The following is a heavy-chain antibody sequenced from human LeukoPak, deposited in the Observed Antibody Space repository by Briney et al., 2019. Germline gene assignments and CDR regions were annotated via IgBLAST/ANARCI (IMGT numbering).Heavy chain of an antibody. V-gene: IGHV4-59*01. D-gene: IGHD2-2*02. J-gene: IGHJ3*02. CDR2: IYYSGST. CDR1: GGSISSYY. CDR3: ARDSPPYCSSTSCYTVYAFDI. Sequence: SETLSLTCTVSGGSISSYYWSWIRQPPGKGLEWVGYIYYSGSTNYNPSLKSRVTISVDTSKNQFSLKLSSVTAADTAVYYFARDSPPYCSSTSCYTVYAFDIWGQGTMVTVSS.